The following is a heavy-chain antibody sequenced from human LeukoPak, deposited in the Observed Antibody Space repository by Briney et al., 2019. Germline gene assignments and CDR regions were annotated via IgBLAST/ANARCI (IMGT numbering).Heavy chain of an antibody. CDR2: INHSGST. J-gene: IGHJ6*02. V-gene: IGHV4-34*01. D-gene: IGHD2-8*01. CDR1: GGSFSGYY. Sequence: PSETLSLTCAVYGGSFSGYYWSWIRQPPGKGLEWIGEINHSGSTNYNPSLKGRVTISVDTSKNQFSLKLSSVTAADTAVYYCATLPMGIVPDVWGQGTTVTVSS. CDR3: ATLPMGIVPDV.